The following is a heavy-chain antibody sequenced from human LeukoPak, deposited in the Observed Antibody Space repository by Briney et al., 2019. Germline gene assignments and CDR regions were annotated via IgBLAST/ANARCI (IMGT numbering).Heavy chain of an antibody. CDR3: ARVAGYSYGSAASDY. D-gene: IGHD5-18*01. CDR1: GFTFSSYW. J-gene: IGHJ4*02. V-gene: IGHV3-74*01. Sequence: PGGSLRLSCAASGFTFSSYWMHWVRHAPGKGLVWVSRINSDGSSTSYADSVKGRFTVSRDNAKNTLYLQMNSLRAEDTAVYYCARVAGYSYGSAASDYWGQGTLVTVSS. CDR2: INSDGSST.